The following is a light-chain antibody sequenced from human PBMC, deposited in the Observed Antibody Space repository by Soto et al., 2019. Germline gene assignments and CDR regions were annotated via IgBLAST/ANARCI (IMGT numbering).Light chain of an antibody. V-gene: IGKV3-20*01. J-gene: IGKJ1*01. CDR3: QQYGNSPRT. Sequence: EIVLTQSPGTLSLSPGERAILSCSASQSVTSNYLAWYRQRPGQAPSLLIYGASSRATGIPDGFSGSGSGTDFTLTVSGLEPEDFAVYYCQQYGNSPRTFGQGTMVEI. CDR1: QSVTSNY. CDR2: GAS.